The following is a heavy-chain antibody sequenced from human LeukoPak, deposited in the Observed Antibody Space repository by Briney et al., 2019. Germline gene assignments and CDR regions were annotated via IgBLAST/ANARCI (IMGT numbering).Heavy chain of an antibody. Sequence: SETLSLTCTVSGGSINSSTYYWGWIRQPPGKGLEWIGSIYHSGSTYYNPSLKSRVTISVDTSKNQFSLKLSSVTAADTAVYYCARGYWTWTADTFDYWGQGTLVTVSS. CDR3: ARGYWTWTADTFDY. CDR1: GGSINSSTYY. CDR2: IYHSGST. V-gene: IGHV4-39*07. J-gene: IGHJ4*02. D-gene: IGHD3/OR15-3a*01.